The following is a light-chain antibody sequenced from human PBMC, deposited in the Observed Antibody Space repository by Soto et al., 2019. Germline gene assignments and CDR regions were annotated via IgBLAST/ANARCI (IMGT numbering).Light chain of an antibody. CDR3: QQYNSYSPT. Sequence: DIQMTQSPSTLSASVGDRVTITCRASQSISSWLAWYQQKPGKAPKLLIYKASSLESGVPSRFSGSGSGTEFPLTISSLQPDDFATYYCQQYNSYSPTFVQGTKVEIK. CDR2: KAS. V-gene: IGKV1-5*03. CDR1: QSISSW. J-gene: IGKJ1*01.